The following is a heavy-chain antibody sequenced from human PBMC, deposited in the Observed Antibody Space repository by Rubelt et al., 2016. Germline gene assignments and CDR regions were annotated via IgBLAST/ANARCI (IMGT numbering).Heavy chain of an antibody. CDR1: GITVGTNY. J-gene: IGHJ4*02. V-gene: IGHV3-74*02. CDR2: INSDGSTT. Sequence: EVQLVESGGDLVQPGGSLRLSCAVSGITVGTNYMNWVRQAPGEGLVWVSRINSDGSTTNYADSVKGRFTISRDNARNTLYLQMNSLRAEDTAVYYCGRLNVAGTQWGQGTLVTVSS. CDR3: GRLNVAGTQ.